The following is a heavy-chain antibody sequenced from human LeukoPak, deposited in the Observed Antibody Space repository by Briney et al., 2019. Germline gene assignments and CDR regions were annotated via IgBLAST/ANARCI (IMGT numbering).Heavy chain of an antibody. V-gene: IGHV4-34*01. D-gene: IGHD2-2*01. J-gene: IGHJ5*02. Sequence: PSETLSLTCAVYGGSFSGYYWSWIRQPPGKGLEWIGEVNHSGSTNYNPSLKSRVTISVDTPKNQFSLKLSSVTAADTAVYYCARRPLGYCSSTSCAGRYWFDPWGQGTLVTVSS. CDR2: VNHSGST. CDR3: ARRPLGYCSSTSCAGRYWFDP. CDR1: GGSFSGYY.